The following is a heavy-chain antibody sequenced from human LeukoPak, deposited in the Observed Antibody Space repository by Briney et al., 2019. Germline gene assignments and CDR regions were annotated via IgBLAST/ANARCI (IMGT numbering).Heavy chain of an antibody. J-gene: IGHJ4*02. V-gene: IGHV4-59*08. CDR3: ATWGIAVAGTFDY. D-gene: IGHD6-19*01. Sequence: SETLSLTCTVSGGSINNYYWSWIRQPPGKGLEWIGYIYYSGSTNYNPSFKSRVAISVDTSKNQFSLKLSSVTAADTAVYYCATWGIAVAGTFDYWGQGTLVTVST. CDR2: IYYSGST. CDR1: GGSINNYY.